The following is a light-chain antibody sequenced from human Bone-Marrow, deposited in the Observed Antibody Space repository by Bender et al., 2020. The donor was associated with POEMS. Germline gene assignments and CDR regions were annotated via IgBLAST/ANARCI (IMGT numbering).Light chain of an antibody. CDR1: VLAKKY. V-gene: IGLV3-27*01. CDR3: YSAADTSAV. J-gene: IGLJ2*01. CDR2: KDT. Sequence: SYELTQPSSVSVSPGQTARITCSGDVLAKKYARWFQQKPGQAPLLIIYKDTERPSGIPERFSGSSSGTTVTLTINGARVEDEADYCCYSAADTSAVFGGGTKLTVL.